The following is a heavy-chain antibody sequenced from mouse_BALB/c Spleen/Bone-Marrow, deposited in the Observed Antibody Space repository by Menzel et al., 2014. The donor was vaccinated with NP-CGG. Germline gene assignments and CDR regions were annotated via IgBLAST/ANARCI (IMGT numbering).Heavy chain of an antibody. D-gene: IGHD2-2*01. CDR1: GFTFSSFG. CDR2: ISSGSSTI. V-gene: IGHV5-17*02. CDR3: ARYGYYDAMDY. J-gene: IGHJ4*01. Sequence: EVKLVESGGGLVQPGGSRKLSCAASGFTFSSFGMHWVRQAPEKGLEWVAYISSGSSTIYYADTVKGRFTISRDNPKNTLFLRMTSLRSEDTAMYYCARYGYYDAMDYWGQGTSVTVSS.